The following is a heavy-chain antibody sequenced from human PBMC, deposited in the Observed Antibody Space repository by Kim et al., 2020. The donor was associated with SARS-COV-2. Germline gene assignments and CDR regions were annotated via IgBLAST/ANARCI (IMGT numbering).Heavy chain of an antibody. J-gene: IGHJ6*02. D-gene: IGHD1-1*01. CDR3: AAWNGDYYYGMDV. Sequence: YAKKFQGRVTMTRNTSISTAYMELSSLRSEDTAVYYCAAWNGDYYYGMDVWGQGTTVTVSS. V-gene: IGHV1-8*01.